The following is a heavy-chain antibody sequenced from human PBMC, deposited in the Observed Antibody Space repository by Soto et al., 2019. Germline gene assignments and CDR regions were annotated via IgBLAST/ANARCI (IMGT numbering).Heavy chain of an antibody. CDR2: IIPILGIA. V-gene: IGHV1-69*02. J-gene: IGHJ4*02. D-gene: IGHD1-26*01. CDR3: ARGIVGATPEFDY. Sequence: QVQLVQSGXXXXXXGSSVKVSCKASGGTFSSYTISWVRQAPGQGLEWMGRIIPILGIANYAQKFQGRVTITADKSRSTAYRELSSLRSEDTAVYYCARGIVGATPEFDYWGQGTLVTVSS. CDR1: GGTFSSYT.